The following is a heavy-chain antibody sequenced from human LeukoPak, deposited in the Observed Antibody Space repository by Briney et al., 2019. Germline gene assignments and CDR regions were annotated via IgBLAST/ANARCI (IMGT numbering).Heavy chain of an antibody. CDR1: GGAFSSFA. D-gene: IGHD2-15*01. J-gene: IGHJ4*02. V-gene: IGHV1-69*13. CDR2: IIPLFVTP. Sequence: GASVKVSCKASGGAFSSFAINWVRQTPGQGLEWMGGIIPLFVTPTYAQKFQGRVTITADESTSTAYMELSSLRSEDTAVYYCASVVVVAAADYYYFDYWGQGTLVTVSS. CDR3: ASVVVVAAADYYYFDY.